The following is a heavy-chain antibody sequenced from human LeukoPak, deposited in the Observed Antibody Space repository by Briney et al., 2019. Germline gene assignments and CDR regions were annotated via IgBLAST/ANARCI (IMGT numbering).Heavy chain of an antibody. J-gene: IGHJ4*02. Sequence: SETLSLTCAVYGGSFSGYYWSWIRQPPGKGLEWIGEINHSGSTNYNPSLKSRVTISVDTSKNQFSLKLSSVTAADTAVYYCARLAYYYGSASLDWGQGTLVTVSS. CDR1: GGSFSGYY. CDR2: INHSGST. V-gene: IGHV4-34*01. D-gene: IGHD3-10*01. CDR3: ARLAYYYGSASLD.